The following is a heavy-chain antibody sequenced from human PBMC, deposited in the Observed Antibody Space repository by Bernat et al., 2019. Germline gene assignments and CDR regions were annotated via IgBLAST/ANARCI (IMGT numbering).Heavy chain of an antibody. CDR3: ARPPDSGYSSGWYHAEYFQH. CDR2: IYYSGST. Sequence: QLQLQESGPGLVKPSETLSLTCTVSGGSISSSSYYWGWIRQPPGKGLEWIGSIYYSGSTYYNPSLKSRVTISVDTSKNQFSLKLSSVTAADTAVYYCARPPDSGYSSGWYHAEYFQHWGQGTLVTVSS. D-gene: IGHD6-19*01. J-gene: IGHJ1*01. CDR1: GGSISSSSYY. V-gene: IGHV4-39*01.